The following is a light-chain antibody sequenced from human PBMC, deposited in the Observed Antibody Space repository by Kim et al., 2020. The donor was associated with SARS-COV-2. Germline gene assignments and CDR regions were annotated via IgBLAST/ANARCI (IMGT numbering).Light chain of an antibody. CDR1: SSDIGGYDY. V-gene: IGLV2-14*03. CDR2: DVR. J-gene: IGLJ2*01. Sequence: QSALTQPASVSGSPGQSITISCTGTSSDIGGYDYVSWYQQHPGKAPKFVIYDVRNRPSGVSSRFSGSKSGNTASLTISGLHAEDEAEYFCSSYSNTNTLLFGGGTQLTVL. CDR3: SSYSNTNTLL.